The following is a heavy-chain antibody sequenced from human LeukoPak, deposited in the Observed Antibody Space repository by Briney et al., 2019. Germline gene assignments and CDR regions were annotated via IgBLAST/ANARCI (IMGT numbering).Heavy chain of an antibody. CDR3: AKSSYYDSSGYPS. V-gene: IGHV3-23*01. CDR1: GFTFSSYA. D-gene: IGHD3-22*01. CDR2: ISGSGGST. J-gene: IGHJ4*02. Sequence: GGSLRLSCAASGFTFSSYAMSWVRQAPGKGLEWVSAISGSGGSTYYADSVKGRFTISRDNSKNTLHLQMSSLRAEDTAVYYCAKSSYYDSSGYPSWGQGTLVTVSS.